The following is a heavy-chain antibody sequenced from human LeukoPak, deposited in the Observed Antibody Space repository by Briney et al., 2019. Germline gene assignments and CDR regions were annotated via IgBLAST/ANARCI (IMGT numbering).Heavy chain of an antibody. CDR1: GFTFGSHA. V-gene: IGHV3-23*01. CDR2: IFGSGGSP. CDR3: GKTTVGYSSGQKPAWPVDY. D-gene: IGHD5-18*01. J-gene: IGHJ4*02. Sequence: GGSLRLSCEASGFTFGSHAMYWVRQAPGKGLEWVAGIFGSGGSPHYADPVKGRFTISRDNSRNTVYLQINSLRAEDTAVYYCGKTTVGYSSGQKPAWPVDYWGQGTLVTVSP.